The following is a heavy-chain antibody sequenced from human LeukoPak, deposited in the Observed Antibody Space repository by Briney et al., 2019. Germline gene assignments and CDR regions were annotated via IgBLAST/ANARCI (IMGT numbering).Heavy chain of an antibody. CDR1: GGSISSYD. CDR2: IYYSGST. CDR3: ARSLLWFGEFLPHNWFDP. D-gene: IGHD3-10*01. J-gene: IGHJ5*02. Sequence: PSETLSLTCTVSGGSISSYDWSWIRQPPGKGLEWIGYIYYSGSTNYNPSLKSRVTISVDTSKNQFSLKLSSVTAADTAVYYCARSLLWFGEFLPHNWFDPGGQGTLVTVSS. V-gene: IGHV4-59*08.